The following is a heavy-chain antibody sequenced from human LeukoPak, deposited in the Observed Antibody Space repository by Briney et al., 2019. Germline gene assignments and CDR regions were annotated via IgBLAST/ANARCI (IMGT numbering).Heavy chain of an antibody. Sequence: SETLSLTCSVSGGSIGTQYWSWIRQVPGKGLEWIGYSSYSGSSNYNPSLKSRVTISVDTSKTQFSLYLNSVTAADTAVYYCARSDTHHIHSSSWHFDYWGQGTLVTVSS. CDR3: ARSDTHHIHSSSWHFDY. CDR2: SSYSGSS. J-gene: IGHJ4*02. CDR1: GGSIGTQY. D-gene: IGHD6-13*01. V-gene: IGHV4-59*11.